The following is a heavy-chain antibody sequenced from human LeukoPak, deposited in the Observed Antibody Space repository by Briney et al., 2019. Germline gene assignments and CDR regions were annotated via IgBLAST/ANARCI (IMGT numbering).Heavy chain of an antibody. CDR1: GFTFSSYA. CDR2: ISGSGGST. J-gene: IGHJ4*02. Sequence: PGGSLRFYCAASGFTFSSYAMSWVRQAPGKGLEWVSAISGSGGSTYYADSVKGRFTISRDNSKNTLYLQMNSLRAEDTAVYYCAKGEAAAAGADYDYWGQGTLVTVSS. CDR3: AKGEAAAAGADYDY. V-gene: IGHV3-23*01. D-gene: IGHD6-13*01.